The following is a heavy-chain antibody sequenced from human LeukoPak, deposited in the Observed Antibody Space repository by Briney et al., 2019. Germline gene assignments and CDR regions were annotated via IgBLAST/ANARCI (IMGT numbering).Heavy chain of an antibody. D-gene: IGHD3-10*01. CDR2: IYTSGST. V-gene: IGHV4-39*07. Sequence: PSETLSLTCNVSGGSISSSSYYWGWIRQSPGKGLEWIGRIYTSGSTNYNSSLKSRVTISVDTSKNQFSLKLSSVTAADTAVYYCAGNYYGSGSYYSEDRYWGQGTLVTVSS. J-gene: IGHJ4*02. CDR3: AGNYYGSGSYYSEDRY. CDR1: GGSISSSSYY.